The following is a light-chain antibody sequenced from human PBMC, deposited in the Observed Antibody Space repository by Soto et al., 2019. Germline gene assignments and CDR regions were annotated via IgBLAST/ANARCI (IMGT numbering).Light chain of an antibody. V-gene: IGKV1-9*01. CDR1: QGISSY. J-gene: IGKJ5*01. CDR3: QQLDSYPIT. Sequence: DIQLTQSPSFLSASFGDRVTITCRASQGISSYLAWYQQKPGKAPKLLIYAASTLQSGVPSRFSGSGSGTEFTLTISSLQPEDFATYYCQQLDSYPITFGQGTRLEIK. CDR2: AAS.